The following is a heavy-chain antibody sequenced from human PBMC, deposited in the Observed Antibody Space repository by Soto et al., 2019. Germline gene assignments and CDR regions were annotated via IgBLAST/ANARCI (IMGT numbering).Heavy chain of an antibody. CDR1: GGTFSSYA. CDR3: ARAIWSGYYGALDY. J-gene: IGHJ4*02. D-gene: IGHD3-3*01. CDR2: IIPIFGTA. Sequence: QVQLVQSGAEVKKPGSSVKVSCKASGGTFSSYAISWVRQAPGQGLEWMGGIIPIFGTANYAQKFQGRVTITADESTSTAYMELSGLRSEDTAVYYCARAIWSGYYGALDYWGQGTLVTVSS. V-gene: IGHV1-69*01.